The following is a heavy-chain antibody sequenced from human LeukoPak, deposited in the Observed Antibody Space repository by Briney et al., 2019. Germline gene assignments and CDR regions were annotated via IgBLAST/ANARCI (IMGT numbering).Heavy chain of an antibody. J-gene: IGHJ3*02. V-gene: IGHV4-30-2*01. CDR2: IYHSGST. CDR3: ARDPTGYCSSTSCYLI. D-gene: IGHD2-2*01. Sequence: SQTLSLTWTVSGGSISSGGYYWSWIRQPPGKGLEWIGYIYHSGSTYYNPSLKSRVTISVDRSKNQFSLKLSSVTAADTAVYYCARDPTGYCSSTSCYLIWGQGTMVTVSS. CDR1: GGSISSGGYY.